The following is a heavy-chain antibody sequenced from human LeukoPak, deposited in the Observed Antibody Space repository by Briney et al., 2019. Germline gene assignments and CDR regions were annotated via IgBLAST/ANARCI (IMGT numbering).Heavy chain of an antibody. V-gene: IGHV3-21*01. CDR3: ATGQSLAYFDY. CDR1: GFTFSSYS. Sequence: PGGSLRLSCAASGFTFSSYSMNWVRQAPGKGLEWVSSISSSSYIYYADSVKGRFTISRDNAKNSLYLQMNSLRAEDTAVYYCATGQSLAYFDYWGQGTLVTVSS. CDR2: ISSSSYI. J-gene: IGHJ4*02.